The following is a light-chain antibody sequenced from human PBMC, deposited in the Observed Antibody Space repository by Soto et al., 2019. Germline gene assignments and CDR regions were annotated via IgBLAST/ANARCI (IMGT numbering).Light chain of an antibody. V-gene: IGKV3-15*01. Sequence: EIVMTQSPATLSVSPGERATLSCRASQSVSSNLAWYQQKPGQAPRLLIYGASTRATGIPARFSGSGSGTEFTLTITSLQSQAVAVYYYQQYNHWPPWTFGQGTKVEIK. CDR2: GAS. CDR3: QQYNHWPPWT. CDR1: QSVSSN. J-gene: IGKJ1*01.